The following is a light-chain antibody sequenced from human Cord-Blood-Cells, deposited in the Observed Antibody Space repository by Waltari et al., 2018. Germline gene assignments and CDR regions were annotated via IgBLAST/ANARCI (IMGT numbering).Light chain of an antibody. CDR1: QSISSY. J-gene: IGKJ2*01. CDR2: AAS. V-gene: IGKV1-39*01. Sequence: DIQMTQPPSSLSASVGDRVTITCPASQSISSYLNWYQQKPRKAPKLLIYAASSLQSGVPSRFSGSGSGTDFTLTISSLQPEDFATYYCQQSYSTPYTFGQGTKLEIK. CDR3: QQSYSTPYT.